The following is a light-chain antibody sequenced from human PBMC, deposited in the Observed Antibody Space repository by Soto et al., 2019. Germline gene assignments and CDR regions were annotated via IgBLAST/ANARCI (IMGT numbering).Light chain of an antibody. CDR3: QQYSKSPLT. CDR2: GAH. CDR1: QSVSRNY. V-gene: IGKV3-20*01. Sequence: DIVLTQLPGTLSLSPGEGATLSCRASQSVSRNYLAWYQQKVGQATRRLIYGAHTRAAGIPDRFSDGGSGTEFALTISRLEPEDFAVDYCQQYSKSPLTFGGGTKVDLK. J-gene: IGKJ4*01.